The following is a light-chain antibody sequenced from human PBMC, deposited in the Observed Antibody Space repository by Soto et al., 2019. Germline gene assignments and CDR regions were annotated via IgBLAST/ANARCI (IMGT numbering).Light chain of an antibody. CDR2: GTS. J-gene: IGKJ5*01. CDR1: QSISNY. Sequence: DIQMTQSPSSLSASVGDRVTITCRASQSISNYLHWYQQKPGKAPKLLIHGTSNLQSGVPSRFSGGGSGTQFTLTISSLQPEDFAIYYCQQSFSTITFGQGTRLEIK. CDR3: QQSFSTIT. V-gene: IGKV1-39*01.